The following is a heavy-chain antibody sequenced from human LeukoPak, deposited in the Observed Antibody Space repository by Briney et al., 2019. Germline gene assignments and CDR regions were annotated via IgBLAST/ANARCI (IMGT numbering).Heavy chain of an antibody. CDR2: IIPIFGTA. CDR3: ARAKYYYDSSGYSGRQYYYYGIDV. V-gene: IGHV1-69*13. J-gene: IGHJ6*02. Sequence: ASVKVSCKASGGTFSSYAISWVRQAPGQGLEWMGGIIPIFGTANYAQKFQGRVTITADESTSTAYMELSSLRSEDTAVYYCARAKYYYDSSGYSGRQYYYYGIDVWGQGTTVTVSS. CDR1: GGTFSSYA. D-gene: IGHD3-22*01.